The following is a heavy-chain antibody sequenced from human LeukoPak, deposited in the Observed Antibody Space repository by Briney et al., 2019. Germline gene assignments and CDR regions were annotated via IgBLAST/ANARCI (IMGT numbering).Heavy chain of an antibody. CDR2: ISAYNGNT. D-gene: IGHD4-17*01. CDR3: ARGQGDDYGDYHGAFDI. CDR1: GYTFTSYG. J-gene: IGHJ3*02. V-gene: IGHV1-18*01. Sequence: ASVKVPCKASGYTFTSYGISWVRPAPGQGLEGMGWISAYNGNTNYAQKLQGRVTMTTDTSTSTAYMELRSLRSDDTAVYYCARGQGDDYGDYHGAFDIWGQGTMVTVSS.